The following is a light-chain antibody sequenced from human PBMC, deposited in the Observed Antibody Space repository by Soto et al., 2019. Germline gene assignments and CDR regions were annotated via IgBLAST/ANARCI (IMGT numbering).Light chain of an antibody. Sequence: EIVLTQSPGTLSLSPGQRATLSCRASQSVSISLAWYQQKPGQAPRLLIYGAYSRATGIQNRFSGSGSGTDFTLTIRRLEPEDFAVYYCKQYGNSPQTFGQGTKVDIK. J-gene: IGKJ1*01. CDR2: GAY. CDR1: QSVSIS. V-gene: IGKV3-20*01. CDR3: KQYGNSPQT.